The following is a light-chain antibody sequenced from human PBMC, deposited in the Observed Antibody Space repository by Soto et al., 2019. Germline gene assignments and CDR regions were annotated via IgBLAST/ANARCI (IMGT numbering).Light chain of an antibody. Sequence: QSALTQPASVSGSRGPSITISCTGTSSDVANYNFVSWYQHHPGKAPKLIIYEVSNRPSGVSNRFSGSKSGNTASLTISGLQAEDEADYYCSSFTSSATRVFGTGTKLTVL. CDR2: EVS. CDR3: SSFTSSATRV. J-gene: IGLJ1*01. CDR1: SSDVANYNF. V-gene: IGLV2-14*01.